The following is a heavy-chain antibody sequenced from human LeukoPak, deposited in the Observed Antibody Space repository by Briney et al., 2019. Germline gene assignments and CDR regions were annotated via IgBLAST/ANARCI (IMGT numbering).Heavy chain of an antibody. CDR1: GGTFSSYA. CDR2: IIPIFGIA. V-gene: IGHV1-69*10. CDR3: ARMSYCSGGSCLGFGMDV. Sequence: SVKVSCKASGGTFSSYAISWVRQAPGQGLEWMGGIIPIFGIANYAQKFQGRVTITADKSTSTAYMELSSLRSEDTAVYYCARMSYCSGGSCLGFGMDVWGKGTTVTVSS. J-gene: IGHJ6*04. D-gene: IGHD2-15*01.